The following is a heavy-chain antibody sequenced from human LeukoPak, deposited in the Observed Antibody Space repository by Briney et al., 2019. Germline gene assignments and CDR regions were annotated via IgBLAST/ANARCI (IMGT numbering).Heavy chain of an antibody. Sequence: ASVTVSFTSSGYTFTRYYVHWVRQAPAQGLEWMGWINIHSGDTSYAHNFQGRVTITSDTSSITVYMELNRLRSDDTAVYYCGREEVGFDAFDIWGQGTMVTVSS. CDR2: INIHSGDT. CDR3: GREEVGFDAFDI. V-gene: IGHV1-2*07. D-gene: IGHD1-26*01. J-gene: IGHJ3*02. CDR1: GYTFTRYY.